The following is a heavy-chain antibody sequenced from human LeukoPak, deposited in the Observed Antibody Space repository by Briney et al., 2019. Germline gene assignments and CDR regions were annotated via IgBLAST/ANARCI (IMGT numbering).Heavy chain of an antibody. CDR3: ARLGIAVAGTGAWFDP. Sequence: SETLSLTCTVSGGSINTPNYYWGWIRQTPVKGLEWIGNIFYSGGTYYSPSLTSRVTISLDTSRNQFSLKLSSVTAADTAVYYCARLGIAVAGTGAWFDPWGQGTLVTVSS. D-gene: IGHD6-19*01. CDR2: IFYSGGT. V-gene: IGHV4-39*07. J-gene: IGHJ5*02. CDR1: GGSINTPNYY.